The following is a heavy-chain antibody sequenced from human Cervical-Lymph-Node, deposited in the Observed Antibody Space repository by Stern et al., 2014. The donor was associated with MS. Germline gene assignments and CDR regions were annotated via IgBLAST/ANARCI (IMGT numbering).Heavy chain of an antibody. V-gene: IGHV7-4-1*02. CDR3: ASGAMGDFWSGYSYFDY. D-gene: IGHD3-3*01. J-gene: IGHJ4*02. CDR2: INTKTGNP. Sequence: QVQLVQSGSELKKPGASVKVSCKASGYTFTSYAMNWVRQAPGQGLEWMGWINTKTGNPTYAQGFTGRFVFSLDTSVSTAYLQISSLKAEDTAVYYCASGAMGDFWSGYSYFDYWGQGTLVTVSS. CDR1: GYTFTSYA.